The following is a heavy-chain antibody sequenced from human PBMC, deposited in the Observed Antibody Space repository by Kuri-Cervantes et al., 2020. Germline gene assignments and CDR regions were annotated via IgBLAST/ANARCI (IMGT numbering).Heavy chain of an antibody. D-gene: IGHD1-1*01. V-gene: IGHV3-33*01. CDR3: ARDRWNDLYYYGMDV. J-gene: IGHJ6*02. Sequence: GESLKISCEASGFTFSSYGMHWVRQAPGKGLEWVAIIWFDGRNKYYRDSVKGRFTISRDNAKNSLYLQMNSLRDEDTAVYYCARDRWNDLYYYGMDVWGQGTTVTVSS. CDR2: IWFDGRNK. CDR1: GFTFSSYG.